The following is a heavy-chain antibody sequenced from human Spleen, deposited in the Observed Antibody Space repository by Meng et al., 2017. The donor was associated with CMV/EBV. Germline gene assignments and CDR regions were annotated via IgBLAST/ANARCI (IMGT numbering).Heavy chain of an antibody. D-gene: IGHD3-10*01. V-gene: IGHV3-23*01. Sequence: AASGFTFNNYAINWVRQAPGKGLEWVSGISGSGGSTYYADSVKGRFTISRDFSTNTVYLHMNSLRAEDAAVYYCAKARGWAILYFDYWGQGTLVTVSS. CDR2: ISGSGGST. CDR3: AKARGWAILYFDY. J-gene: IGHJ4*02. CDR1: GFTFNNYA.